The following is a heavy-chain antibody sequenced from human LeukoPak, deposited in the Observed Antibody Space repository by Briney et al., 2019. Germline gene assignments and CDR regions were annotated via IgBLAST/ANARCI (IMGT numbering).Heavy chain of an antibody. V-gene: IGHV5-51*01. Sequence: GESLKISCKGSGYNFATYWIGWVRQMPGKGLEWVGTIYPGDSDTRYSPSFQGQVTISADKSISTAYLQWSSLKASDSAMYYCARRRDLYSGSYYPFDYWGQGTLVTVSS. J-gene: IGHJ4*02. CDR3: ARRRDLYSGSYYPFDY. D-gene: IGHD1-26*01. CDR2: IYPGDSDT. CDR1: GYNFATYW.